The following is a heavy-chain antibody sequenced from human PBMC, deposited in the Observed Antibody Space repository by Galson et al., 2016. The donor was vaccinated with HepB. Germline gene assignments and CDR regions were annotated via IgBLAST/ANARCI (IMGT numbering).Heavy chain of an antibody. CDR3: ASAHYGHYYYYAMDV. Sequence: SLRLSCAVSGFTVSSNDMSWVRQAPGKGLEWVSVIYTGGTTHYADSVKGRFTISSDSFKNILFLQMNSLRAEDTAVYYCASAHYGHYYYYAMDVWGQGTTVTVSS. CDR1: GFTVSSND. D-gene: IGHD4-17*01. J-gene: IGHJ6*02. V-gene: IGHV3-53*01. CDR2: IYTGGTT.